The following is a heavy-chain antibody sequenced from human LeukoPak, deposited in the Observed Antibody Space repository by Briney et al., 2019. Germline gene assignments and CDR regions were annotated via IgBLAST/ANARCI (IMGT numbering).Heavy chain of an antibody. CDR3: ARNSEQWLPTWGY. CDR1: GGTFTGYY. V-gene: IGHV1-2*02. D-gene: IGHD6-19*01. J-gene: IGHJ4*02. CDR2: INPNSGGT. Sequence: ASVKVSCKASGGTFTGYYMHWVRQAPGQGLEWMGWINPNSGGTNYAQKFQGRVTMTRDTSISTAYMELSRLRSDDTAVYYCARNSEQWLPTWGYWGQGTLVTVSS.